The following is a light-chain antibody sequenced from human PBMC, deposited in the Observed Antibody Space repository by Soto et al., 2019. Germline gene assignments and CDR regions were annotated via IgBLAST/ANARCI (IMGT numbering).Light chain of an antibody. CDR1: SSDVGGYNY. CDR2: EVN. V-gene: IGLV2-8*01. J-gene: IGLJ1*01. Sequence: QSVLTQPPSASGSPGQSVAISCTGTSSDVGGYNYVSWYQQHPGKAPKLMIYEVNKRPSGVLDRFSGSKSGNTASLTVSGLQAEDEADYYCSSYAGSSNVFGTGTKV. CDR3: SSYAGSSNV.